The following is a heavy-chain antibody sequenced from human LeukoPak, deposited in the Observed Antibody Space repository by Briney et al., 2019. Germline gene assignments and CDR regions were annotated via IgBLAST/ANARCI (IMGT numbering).Heavy chain of an antibody. CDR3: ARGRLNRNWFDP. Sequence: GSSVKVSCKASGGTFTSYDINWVRQATGQGLEWMGWMNPNSGNTGYAQKFQGRVTMTRNTSISTAYMELSSLRSEDTAVYYCARGRLNRNWFDPWGQGTLVTVSS. CDR2: MNPNSGNT. CDR1: GGTFTSYD. V-gene: IGHV1-8*01. D-gene: IGHD3-16*01. J-gene: IGHJ5*02.